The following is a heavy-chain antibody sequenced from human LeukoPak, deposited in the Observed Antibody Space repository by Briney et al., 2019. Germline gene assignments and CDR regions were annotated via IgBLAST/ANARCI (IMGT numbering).Heavy chain of an antibody. V-gene: IGHV3-30-3*02. D-gene: IGHD4-11*01. CDR1: GFTLSSYA. CDR3: AKNPTTHNYVTGGGGGFDP. CDR2: ISNDGSNK. J-gene: IGHJ5*02. Sequence: GGSLRLSCAASGFTLSSYALHWVRQSPGKGLEWVAVISNDGSNKYYADSVKGRFTISRDNSKNTLYLQMNSLRPEDSAVYYCAKNPTTHNYVTGGGGGFDPWGQGTLVTVSS.